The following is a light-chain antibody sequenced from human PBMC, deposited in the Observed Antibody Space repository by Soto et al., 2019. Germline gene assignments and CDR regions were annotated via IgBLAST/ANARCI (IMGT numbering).Light chain of an antibody. J-gene: IGKJ4*01. CDR1: QTISSW. CDR2: MAS. CDR3: QQYDSYPLT. V-gene: IGKV1-5*03. Sequence: DIQMTQSPSTLSASIGDRVTITCRASQTISSWLAWYQQKPGKAPNLLIYMASSLRSGVPSRFSGSGSGIEFTLTLSSLQPDDFATYYCQQYDSYPLTFGGGTKVEIK.